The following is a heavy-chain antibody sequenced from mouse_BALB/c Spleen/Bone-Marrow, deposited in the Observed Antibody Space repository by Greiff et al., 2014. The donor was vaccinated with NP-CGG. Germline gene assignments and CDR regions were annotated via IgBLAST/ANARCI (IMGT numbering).Heavy chain of an antibody. CDR2: ISYDGSN. J-gene: IGHJ3*01. V-gene: IGHV3-6*02. CDR3: ASGYYGGSFAY. D-gene: IGHD1-2*01. CDR1: GYSITSGYY. Sequence: EVQLVESGPGLVKPSQSLSLTCSVTGYSITSGYYWNWIRQFPGNKLEWMGYISYDGSNNYNPSLKNRISFTRDTSKNQFFLKLNSVTTEDIATNYCASGYYGGSFAYWGQGTLATVSA.